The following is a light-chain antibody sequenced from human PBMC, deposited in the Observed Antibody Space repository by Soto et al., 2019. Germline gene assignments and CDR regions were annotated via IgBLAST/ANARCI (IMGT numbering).Light chain of an antibody. CDR3: AAWDDSLSGKL. CDR1: SSNIGSNY. V-gene: IGLV1-47*01. J-gene: IGLJ1*01. Sequence: QSVLTQPPSASGTPGQRVTLSCSGSSSNIGSNYVYWYQQLPGTAPKLLIYRNNQRPSGVPDRFSGSKSGTSASLAISGLRSEDEADYYCAAWDDSLSGKLFGTGTKLTVL. CDR2: RNN.